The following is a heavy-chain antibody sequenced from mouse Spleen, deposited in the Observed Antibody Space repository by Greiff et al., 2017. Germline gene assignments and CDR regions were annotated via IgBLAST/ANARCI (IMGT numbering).Heavy chain of an antibody. Sequence: EVKLVESGGGLVKPGGSLKLSCAASGFTFSDYGMHWVRQAPEKGLEWVAYISSGSSTIYYADTVKGRFTISRDNAKNTLFLQMTSLRSEDTAMYYCARWDYYGSSLDYWGQGTTLTVSS. CDR3: ARWDYYGSSLDY. V-gene: IGHV5-17*01. J-gene: IGHJ2*01. D-gene: IGHD1-1*01. CDR2: ISSGSSTI. CDR1: GFTFSDYG.